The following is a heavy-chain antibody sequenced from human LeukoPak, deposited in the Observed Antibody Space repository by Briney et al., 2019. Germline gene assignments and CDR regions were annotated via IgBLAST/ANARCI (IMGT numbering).Heavy chain of an antibody. V-gene: IGHV3-21*01. Sequence: GGSLRLSCAASGFSFSTYSMNWVRQAPGKGLEWVSSISSRSDYIYYADSVRGRFTMSRDNAKNSLSLQMNRLRGEDTAVYYCARFGTGYGALDIWGQGTMVTVSS. J-gene: IGHJ3*02. CDR2: ISSRSDYI. CDR1: GFSFSTYS. D-gene: IGHD3/OR15-3a*01. CDR3: ARFGTGYGALDI.